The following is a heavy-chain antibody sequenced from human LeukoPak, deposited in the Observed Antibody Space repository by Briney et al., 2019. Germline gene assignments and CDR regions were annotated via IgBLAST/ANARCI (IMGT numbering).Heavy chain of an antibody. V-gene: IGHV3-9*01. J-gene: IGHJ4*02. CDR1: GFTFDDYA. CDR3: AKDISPRNRRRFLGALDY. Sequence: PGGSLRLSCAASGFTFDDYAMRWVRQAPGKGLEWVSGISWNSGSIGYADSVKGRFTISRDNAKNSLYLQMNSLRAEDTALYYCAKDISPRNRRRFLGALDYWGQGTLVTVSS. D-gene: IGHD1-26*01. CDR2: ISWNSGSI.